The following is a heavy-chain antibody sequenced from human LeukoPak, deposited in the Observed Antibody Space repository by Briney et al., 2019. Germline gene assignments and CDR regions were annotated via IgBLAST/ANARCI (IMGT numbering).Heavy chain of an antibody. CDR2: IYYTGTT. CDR3: ASKSTDHGELRFDY. Sequence: SETLSLTCTISGDSTNTYFWSWIRQPPGKGLDWIGYIYYTGTTNYNPSLKSRVTISMGTSKNQFSLKVSSVTAADTGVYYCASKSTDHGELRFDYWGQGTLVTVSS. J-gene: IGHJ4*02. CDR1: GDSTNTYF. D-gene: IGHD4-17*01. V-gene: IGHV4-59*01.